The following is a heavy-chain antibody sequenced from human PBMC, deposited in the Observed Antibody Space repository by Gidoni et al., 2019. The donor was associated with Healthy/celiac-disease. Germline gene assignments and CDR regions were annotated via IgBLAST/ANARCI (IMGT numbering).Heavy chain of an antibody. Sequence: QVQLQQWGAGLLKPSATLSLTCAVYGGSFSGYYWSWIRQPPGKGLEWIGEINHSGSTNYNPSLKSRVTISVDTSKNQCSLKLSSVTAADTAVYYCARHSSNWFDPWGQGTLVTVSS. J-gene: IGHJ5*02. CDR3: ARHSSNWFDP. V-gene: IGHV4-34*01. CDR1: GGSFSGYY. CDR2: INHSGST. D-gene: IGHD3-22*01.